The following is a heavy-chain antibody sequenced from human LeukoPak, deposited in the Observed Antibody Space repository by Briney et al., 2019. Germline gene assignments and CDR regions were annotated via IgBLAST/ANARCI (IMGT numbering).Heavy chain of an antibody. J-gene: IGHJ4*02. D-gene: IGHD3-22*01. CDR3: ARDLSHTYYYDSSGY. V-gene: IGHV3-9*01. Sequence: RSGGSLRLSCAASGFTFDDYAMHWVRHAPGKGLEWVSGISWNSGSIGYADSVKGRFTISRDNAKNSLYLQMNSLRAEDTAVYYCARDLSHTYYYDSSGYWGQGTLVTVSS. CDR1: GFTFDDYA. CDR2: ISWNSGSI.